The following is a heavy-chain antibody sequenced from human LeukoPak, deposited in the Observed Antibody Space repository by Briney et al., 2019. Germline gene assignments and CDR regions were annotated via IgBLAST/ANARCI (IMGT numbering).Heavy chain of an antibody. Sequence: PGGSLRLSCAASGFTFSSYGMHWVRQAPGKGLEWVAVIWYDGSNKYYADSVKGRFTISRDNSKNTLYLQMNSLRAEDTAVYYCARSTSRVYFDYWGQGTLVTVSS. CDR1: GFTFSSYG. J-gene: IGHJ4*02. CDR2: IWYDGSNK. V-gene: IGHV3-33*01. CDR3: ARSTSRVYFDY. D-gene: IGHD2-2*01.